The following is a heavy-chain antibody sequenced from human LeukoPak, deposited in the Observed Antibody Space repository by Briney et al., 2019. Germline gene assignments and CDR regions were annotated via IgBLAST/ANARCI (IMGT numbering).Heavy chain of an antibody. CDR3: ARDRYYYGSGSSPFDY. CDR1: GGSISSYY. J-gene: IGHJ4*02. CDR2: IYYSGST. Sequence: PSETLSLTCTVSGGSISSYYWNWIRQPPGKGLEWIGYIYYSGSTNYNPSLKSRVTMSVDTSKNQFSLKLSSVTAADTAVYYCARDRYYYGSGSSPFDYWGQGTLVTVSS. V-gene: IGHV4-59*12. D-gene: IGHD3-10*01.